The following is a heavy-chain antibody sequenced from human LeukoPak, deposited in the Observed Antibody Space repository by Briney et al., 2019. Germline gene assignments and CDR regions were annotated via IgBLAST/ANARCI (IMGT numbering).Heavy chain of an antibody. CDR1: GYSFTSYW. D-gene: IGHD3-10*01. CDR2: IDPSDSYT. CDR3: ARHGSYMVRGVIIEGTWFDP. J-gene: IGHJ5*02. Sequence: PGGSLRLSCKSSGYSFTSYWISWVRQMPGKGLEWMGRIDPSDSYTNYSPSFQGHVTISADKSISTAYLQWSSLKASDTAMYYCARHGSYMVRGVIIEGTWFDPWGQGTLVTVSS. V-gene: IGHV5-10-1*01.